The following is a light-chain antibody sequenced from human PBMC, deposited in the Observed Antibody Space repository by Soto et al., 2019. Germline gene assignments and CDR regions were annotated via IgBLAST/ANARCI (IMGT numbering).Light chain of an antibody. CDR1: SSDIGGYNF. J-gene: IGLJ3*02. CDR3: SSYTSTSTRV. Sequence: QSALTQPASVSGSPGQSITISCTGTSSDIGGYNFVSWYQQHPGKAPKLMIYDVSNRPSGVSNRFSGSKSGNTASLTISGLQAEDEADYYCSSYTSTSTRVFGGGTTLTLL. CDR2: DVS. V-gene: IGLV2-14*01.